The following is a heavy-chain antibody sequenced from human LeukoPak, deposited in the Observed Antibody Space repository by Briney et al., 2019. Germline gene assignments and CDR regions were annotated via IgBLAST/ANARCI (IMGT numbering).Heavy chain of an antibody. CDR3: ARELIAAAGNDY. V-gene: IGHV3-11*06. Sequence: GGSLRLSCAASGFTFSDYYMSWIRQAPGKGLEWVSYISSSSSYTNYADSVKGRFTISRDSAKNSLYLQMNSLRAEDTAVYYCARELIAAAGNDYWGQGTLVTVSS. CDR2: ISSSSSYT. CDR1: GFTFSDYY. D-gene: IGHD6-13*01. J-gene: IGHJ4*02.